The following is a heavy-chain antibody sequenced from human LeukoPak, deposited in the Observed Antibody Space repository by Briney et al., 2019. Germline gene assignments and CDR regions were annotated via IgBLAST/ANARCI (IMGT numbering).Heavy chain of an antibody. CDR1: GGSISRDNW. CDR3: ARDKDYYGSGSYF. Sequence: SETLSLTCTVSGGSISRDNWWGWVRQPPGKGLEWIGEIHHSGSTNYNPSLKSRVTISVDTSKNQFSLKLSSVTAADTAVYYCARDKDYYGSGSYFWGQGTMVTVSS. V-gene: IGHV4-4*02. D-gene: IGHD3-10*01. CDR2: IHHSGST. J-gene: IGHJ3*01.